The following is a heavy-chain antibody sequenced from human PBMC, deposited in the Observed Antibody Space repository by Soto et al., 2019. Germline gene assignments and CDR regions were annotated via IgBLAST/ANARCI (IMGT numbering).Heavy chain of an antibody. V-gene: IGHV1-69*13. J-gene: IGHJ6*02. CDR1: GGTFSSYA. D-gene: IGHD1-1*01. CDR3: ARDSGIRHYYYYGMDV. CDR2: IIPIFGTA. Sequence: ASVKVSCKASGGTFSSYAISWVRQAPGQGLEWMGGIIPIFGTANYAQKFQGRVTITADESTSTAYMELSSLRSEDTAVYYCARDSGIRHYYYYGMDVWGQGTTVPVSS.